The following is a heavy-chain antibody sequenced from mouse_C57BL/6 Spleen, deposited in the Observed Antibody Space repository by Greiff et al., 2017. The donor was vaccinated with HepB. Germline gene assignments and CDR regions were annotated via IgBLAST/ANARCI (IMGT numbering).Heavy chain of an antibody. CDR2: ILPGSGST. Sequence: QVQLKESGAELMKPGASVKLSCKATGYTFTGYWIEWVKQRPGHGLEWIGEILPGSGSTNYNEKFKGKATFTADTSSNTAYMQLSSLTTEDSAIYYCARDGSIYYDYPYYAMDYWGQGTSVTVSS. J-gene: IGHJ4*01. CDR1: GYTFTGYW. CDR3: ARDGSIYYDYPYYAMDY. V-gene: IGHV1-9*01. D-gene: IGHD2-4*01.